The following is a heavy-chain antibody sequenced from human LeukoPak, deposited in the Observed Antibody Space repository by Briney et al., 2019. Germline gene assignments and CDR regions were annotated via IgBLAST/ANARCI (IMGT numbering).Heavy chain of an antibody. Sequence: GGSLRLSCAASEFTFSSYSMNWVRQAPGKGLEWVSSISSSSRYIYYADSVKGRFTISRDDAKNSLYLQMNSLRAEDTAVYYCARDLFPSTTAYFDYWGQGTLVTVSS. V-gene: IGHV3-21*01. CDR2: ISSSSRYI. CDR3: ARDLFPSTTAYFDY. D-gene: IGHD4-11*01. CDR1: EFTFSSYS. J-gene: IGHJ4*02.